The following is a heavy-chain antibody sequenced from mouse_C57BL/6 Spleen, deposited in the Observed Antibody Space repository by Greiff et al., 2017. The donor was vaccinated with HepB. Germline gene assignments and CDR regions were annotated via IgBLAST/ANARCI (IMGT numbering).Heavy chain of an antibody. Sequence: QVQLKQSGAELVRPGTSVKVSCKASGYAFTNYLIEWVKQRPGQGLEWIGVINPGSGGTNYNEKFKGKATLTADKSSSTAYMQLSSLTSEDSAVYFCARGGTDYFDDWGQGTTLTVSS. V-gene: IGHV1-54*01. CDR1: GYAFTNYL. D-gene: IGHD1-1*02. J-gene: IGHJ2*01. CDR3: ARGGTDYFDD. CDR2: INPGSGGT.